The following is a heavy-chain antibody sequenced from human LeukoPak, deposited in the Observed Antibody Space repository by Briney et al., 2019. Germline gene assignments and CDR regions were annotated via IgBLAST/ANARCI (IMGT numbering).Heavy chain of an antibody. D-gene: IGHD2-15*01. CDR1: GGSISSSSYY. CDR2: IYYSGST. J-gene: IGHJ4*02. V-gene: IGHV4-39*01. CDR3: ASVVVVAATIDY. Sequence: TSETLSLTCTVSGGSISSSSYYWGWIRQPPGKGLEWIGSIYYSGSTYYNPSLKSRVTISVDTSKNQFSLKLSSVTAADTAVYYCASVVVVAATIDYWGQGTLVTVSS.